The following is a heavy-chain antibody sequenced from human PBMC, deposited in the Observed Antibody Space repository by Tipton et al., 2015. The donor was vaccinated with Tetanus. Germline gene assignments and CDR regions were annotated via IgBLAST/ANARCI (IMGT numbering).Heavy chain of an antibody. Sequence: GLVKPSQTPSLTCNVSGGLITTGGYSWGWIRQPPGQGLEWLGYIYQTDSTYYNPSVRSRLTLSLQRSKNQVSLKLSSVTAADAAVYYCVRGRGLGAYSFGFEHWGQGALVTVSS. V-gene: IGHV4-30-2*01. J-gene: IGHJ4*02. CDR2: IYQTDST. CDR1: GGLITTGGYS. D-gene: IGHD5-12*01. CDR3: VRGRGLGAYSFGFEH.